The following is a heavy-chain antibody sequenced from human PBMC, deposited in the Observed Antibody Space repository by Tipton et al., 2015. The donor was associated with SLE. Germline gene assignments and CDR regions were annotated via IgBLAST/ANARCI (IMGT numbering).Heavy chain of an antibody. CDR1: GYTFTGYY. CDR3: ASRSGRGQWFGAFDI. Sequence: QSGAEVKKPGASVKVSCKASGYTFTGYYMHWARQAPGQGLEWMGRINPNSGGTNYAQKFQGRVTMTRDTSISTAYMELSRLRSDDTAVYYCASRSGRGQWFGAFDIWGQGTMVTVSS. D-gene: IGHD1-26*01. CDR2: INPNSGGT. J-gene: IGHJ3*02. V-gene: IGHV1-2*06.